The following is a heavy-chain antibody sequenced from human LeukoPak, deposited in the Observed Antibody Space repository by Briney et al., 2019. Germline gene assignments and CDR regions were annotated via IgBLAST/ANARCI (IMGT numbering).Heavy chain of an antibody. Sequence: ASVKVSCKVSGYTLTELSMHWVRQAPGQGLEWMGIINPSGGTTRYAQKFQGRVTMTRDMSTSTVYMDLSSLRSEDTALYYCARGVHVRMYDSNHNSFDPWGQGTLVTVSS. V-gene: IGHV1-46*01. CDR3: ARGVHVRMYDSNHNSFDP. CDR1: GYTLTELS. CDR2: INPSGGTT. J-gene: IGHJ5*01. D-gene: IGHD3-22*01.